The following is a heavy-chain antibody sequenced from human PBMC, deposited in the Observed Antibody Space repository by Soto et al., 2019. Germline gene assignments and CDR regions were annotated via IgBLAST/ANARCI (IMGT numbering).Heavy chain of an antibody. J-gene: IGHJ4*02. V-gene: IGHV3-74*01. Sequence: GGSLRLSCAASGFTFSTYWMHWVRRPPGKGLVWVARITSDGSGTTYADSVRGRFTISRDNAKNTLYLHMNSLRADDTAVYYCVRHFDKWGQGTLVTVSS. CDR1: GFTFSTYW. CDR3: VRHFDK. CDR2: ITSDGSGT.